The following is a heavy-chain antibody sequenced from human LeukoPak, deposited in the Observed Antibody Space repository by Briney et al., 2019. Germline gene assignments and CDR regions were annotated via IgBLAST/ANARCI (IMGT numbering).Heavy chain of an antibody. CDR3: ARELTDYYDSSGYYSAFDI. V-gene: IGHV1-69*05. CDR2: IIPIFGTA. D-gene: IGHD3-22*01. Sequence: SVKVSCKASGGTFSSYAISWVRQAPGQGLEWVGGIIPIFGTANYAQKFQGRVTITTDESTSTAYMELSSLRSEDTAVYYCARELTDYYDSSGYYSAFDIWGQGTMVTVSS. CDR1: GGTFSSYA. J-gene: IGHJ3*02.